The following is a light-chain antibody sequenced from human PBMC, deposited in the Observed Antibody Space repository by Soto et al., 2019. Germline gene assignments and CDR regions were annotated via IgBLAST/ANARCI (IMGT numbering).Light chain of an antibody. CDR2: GAS. CDR1: QSVDYN. V-gene: IGKV3D-15*01. J-gene: IGKJ4*01. CDR3: QQYDNWPLT. Sequence: EIVMTQSPATLSVSPGERVILSCRASQSVDYNLAWYQQKPGQAPRLLIFGASNRATGIPARFSGSGSGTDFTLTISSLQSEDFGVYICQQYDNWPLTFGGGTKVEIK.